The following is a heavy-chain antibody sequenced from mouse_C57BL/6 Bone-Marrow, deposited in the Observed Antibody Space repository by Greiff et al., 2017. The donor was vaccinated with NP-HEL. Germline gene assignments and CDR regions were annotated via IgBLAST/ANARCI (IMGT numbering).Heavy chain of an antibody. CDR3: AAYYGSSHWFAY. V-gene: IGHV1-74*01. CDR1: GYTFTSYW. Sequence: QVQLQQPGAELVKPGASVKVSCKASGYTFTSYWMHWVKQRPGQGLEWIGRIHPSDSDTNYNQKFKGKATLTVDKSSSTAYMQLSSLTSEDSAVYYCAAYYGSSHWFAYWGQGTLVTVSA. CDR2: IHPSDSDT. D-gene: IGHD1-1*01. J-gene: IGHJ3*01.